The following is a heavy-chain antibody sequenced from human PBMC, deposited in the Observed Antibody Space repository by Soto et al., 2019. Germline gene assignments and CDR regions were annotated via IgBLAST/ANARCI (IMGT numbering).Heavy chain of an antibody. CDR3: ARADYYDSSGFYYDC. CDR1: GYIFTNHY. J-gene: IGHJ4*02. Sequence: QVQLVQSGAEVKKPGASVKVSCKASGYIFTNHYIHWVRQAPGQGLEWMGIINPSGGSTNYLQKFPGRNTMTTDTSTSTVYMELSSLRSEDTAVYFCARADYYDSSGFYYDCWGQGTLVTVSS. CDR2: INPSGGST. D-gene: IGHD3-22*01. V-gene: IGHV1-46*01.